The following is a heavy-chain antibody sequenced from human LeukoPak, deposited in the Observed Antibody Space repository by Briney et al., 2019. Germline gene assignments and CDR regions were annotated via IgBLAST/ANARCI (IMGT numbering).Heavy chain of an antibody. J-gene: IGHJ4*02. Sequence: PGGSLRLSCVASGFTFSDYYMSWIRQAPGKGLEWVSYISSSGSSIYYADSVKGRFTISRDNAKNSLYLQMNSLRPEDTAVYYCARSAPYYYGSGSYPYYFDYWGQGTLVTVSS. D-gene: IGHD3-10*01. CDR3: ARSAPYYYGSGSYPYYFDY. CDR1: GFTFSDYY. CDR2: ISSSGSSI. V-gene: IGHV3-11*04.